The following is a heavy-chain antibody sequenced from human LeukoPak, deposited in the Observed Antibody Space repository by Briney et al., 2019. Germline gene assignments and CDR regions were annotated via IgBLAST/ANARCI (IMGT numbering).Heavy chain of an antibody. Sequence: GGSLRLSCEVSGFTFSSYGMSWVRQAPGKGLEWVSGIRGSGGGKYYADSVKGRFTISRDNSKNTVYLQMNSLRAEDTAVYYCASLGRDPRDDSSGYYRSRYYYYGMDVWGQGTSVTVSS. CDR2: IRGSGGGK. CDR1: GFTFSSYG. V-gene: IGHV3-23*01. J-gene: IGHJ6*02. D-gene: IGHD3-22*01. CDR3: ASLGRDPRDDSSGYYRSRYYYYGMDV.